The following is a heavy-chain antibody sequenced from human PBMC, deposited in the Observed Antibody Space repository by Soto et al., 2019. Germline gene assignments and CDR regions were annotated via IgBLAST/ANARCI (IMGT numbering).Heavy chain of an antibody. J-gene: IGHJ4*02. CDR1: GGSFSGNY. V-gene: IGHV4-34*01. CDR3: ARGHLPGGNTFYYDY. CDR2: ISHSGSGT. Sequence: QVQLQQWGAGLLKPSETLSLTCTVYGGSFSGNYWSWIRQPPGMGLEWIGEISHSGSGTNYNPSLKRRVTISVDTSKNQFSLTLSSVTAADTAMYYCARGHLPGGNTFYYDYWGQGTLVTVSS. D-gene: IGHD2-15*01.